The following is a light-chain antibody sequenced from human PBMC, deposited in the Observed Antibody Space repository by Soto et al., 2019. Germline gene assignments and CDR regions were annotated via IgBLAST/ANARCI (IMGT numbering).Light chain of an antibody. CDR1: QTISNY. Sequence: DIQMTQSPSSLSASAGDRVTITCRASQTISNYLNWYQHNPGKAPKLLISDASSLQSGVPSRFSGGGSGTDFTLTISNLQPEDFATYYCQQSYSTPPTFGQGTNVDIK. CDR2: DAS. V-gene: IGKV1-39*01. J-gene: IGKJ2*01. CDR3: QQSYSTPPT.